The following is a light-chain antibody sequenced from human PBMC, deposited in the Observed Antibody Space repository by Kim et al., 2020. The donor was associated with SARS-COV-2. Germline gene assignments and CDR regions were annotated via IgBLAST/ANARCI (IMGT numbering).Light chain of an antibody. V-gene: IGKV3-20*01. Sequence: WSPGERATLPCRASQGVSSTYIAWYQQKTGQAPRLLISRASSRATGIPDRFSGSGSGTDFTLTVSRLDPEDVAVYYCQQYSTTPWTFGQGTKLEI. CDR1: QGVSSTY. J-gene: IGKJ2*01. CDR3: QQYSTTPWT. CDR2: RAS.